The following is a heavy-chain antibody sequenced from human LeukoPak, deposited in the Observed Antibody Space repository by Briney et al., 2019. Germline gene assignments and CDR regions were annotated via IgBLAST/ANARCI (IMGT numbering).Heavy chain of an antibody. CDR2: ISSSSSTI. J-gene: IGHJ4*02. V-gene: IGHV3-48*01. D-gene: IGHD2-2*01. CDR3: ARDWCSSTSCYGSY. CDR1: GFTFSSYS. Sequence: PGGSLRLSCAASGFTFSSYSMNWVRQAPGKGLEWVSYISSSSSTIYYADSVKGRFTISRDNAKNSLYLQMNSLRAEDTAVYYCARDWCSSTSCYGSYWGQGTLVTVSS.